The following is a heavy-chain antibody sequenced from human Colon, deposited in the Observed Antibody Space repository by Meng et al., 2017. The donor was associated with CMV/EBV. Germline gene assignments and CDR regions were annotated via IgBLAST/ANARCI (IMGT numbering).Heavy chain of an antibody. D-gene: IGHD6-13*01. J-gene: IGHJ4*02. CDR3: GRHAEGRQQLVN. CDR1: GDSISNTNG. Sequence: TCAVSGDSISNTNGWSWVRQPPGMGLEWIGNIHHRGTTEYNPSLKSRLTISVDKSSNHFSLKLTSVTAADTAVYYCGRHAEGRQQLVNWGQGILVTVSS. CDR2: IHHRGTT. V-gene: IGHV4-4*02.